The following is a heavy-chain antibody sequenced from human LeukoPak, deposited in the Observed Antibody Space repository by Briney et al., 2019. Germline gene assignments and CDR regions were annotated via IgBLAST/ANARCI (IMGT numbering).Heavy chain of an antibody. V-gene: IGHV4-59*11. CDR1: GCTISSHY. CDR2: IYYSGST. Sequence: SETLSLTCTASGCTISSHYWSWIRQPPGKGLEWIWYIYYSGSTNYNASLKSRVTISVDTSKNQFSLKLSSVTAADTAVYYCARAARAVAARETWFDPWGQGTLVTVSS. D-gene: IGHD6-19*01. CDR3: ARAARAVAARETWFDP. J-gene: IGHJ5*02.